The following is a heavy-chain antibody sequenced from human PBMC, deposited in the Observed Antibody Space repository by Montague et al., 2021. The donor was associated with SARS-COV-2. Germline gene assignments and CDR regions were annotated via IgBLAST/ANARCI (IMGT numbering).Heavy chain of an antibody. D-gene: IGHD3-10*01. V-gene: IGHV4-39*01. CDR2: IYYSGTT. Sequence: SETLSLTCTVSGGSISSSTYYWGWIRQPPGKGLEWIGTIYYSGTTYYNPPLKSRVTISINTSRNKFSLNLKSVTAADTAVYYCARADYYGSSENWGQGTLVPVSS. CDR1: GGSISSSTYY. J-gene: IGHJ4*02. CDR3: ARADYYGSSEN.